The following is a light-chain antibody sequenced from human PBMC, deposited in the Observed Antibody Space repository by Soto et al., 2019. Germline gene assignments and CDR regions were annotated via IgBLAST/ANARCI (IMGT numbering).Light chain of an antibody. CDR3: QQITSYPPT. CDR2: AAS. J-gene: IGKJ1*01. CDR1: QGIRNY. Sequence: DIQLTQSPSFLSASVGDRVTITCRASQGIRNYLVWYQQKPGKAPKLLIYAASTLQSGVPSGFSGSGSGTDFTLTISSLQPEDFATYYCQQITSYPPTFGQGTKVEVK. V-gene: IGKV1-9*01.